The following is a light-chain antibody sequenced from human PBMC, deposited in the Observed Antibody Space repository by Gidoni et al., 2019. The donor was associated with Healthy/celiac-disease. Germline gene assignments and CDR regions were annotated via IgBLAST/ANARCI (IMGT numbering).Light chain of an antibody. J-gene: IGKJ1*01. V-gene: IGKV3-20*01. CDR1: QSVSSSY. CDR2: GAS. Sequence: EIVLTQSPVTLSLSPGERATLSCRASQSVSSSYLAWYQQKPGQAPRLLIYGASSRATGIPDRFSGSGSGTDFTLTISRLEPEDFAVDYCQQYGSSPETCGQGTKVEIK. CDR3: QQYGSSPET.